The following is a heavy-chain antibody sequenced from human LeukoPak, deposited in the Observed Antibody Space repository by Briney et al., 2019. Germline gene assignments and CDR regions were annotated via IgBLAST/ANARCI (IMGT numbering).Heavy chain of an antibody. CDR3: ARDRWITGSEYYFDY. V-gene: IGHV3-33*01. Sequence: GGSLRLSCAASGFTFSSYGMHWVRQAPGKGLEWVAVIWYDGSNKYYADSVKGRFTISRGNSKNTLYLQMNSLRAEDTAVYYCARDRWITGSEYYFDYWGQGTLVTVSS. CDR2: IWYDGSNK. CDR1: GFTFSSYG. J-gene: IGHJ4*02. D-gene: IGHD1-20*01.